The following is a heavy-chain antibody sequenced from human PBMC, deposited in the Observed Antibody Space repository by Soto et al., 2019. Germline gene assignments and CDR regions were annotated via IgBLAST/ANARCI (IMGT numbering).Heavy chain of an antibody. J-gene: IGHJ4*02. CDR1: GFTFSSYG. Sequence: PGGSLRLSCAASGFTFSSYGMHWVRQAPGKGLEWVAVIWYDGSNKYYADSVKGRFTISRDNSKNTLYLQMNSLRAEDTAVYYCARAISEPEIQLWFLDYWGQGT. CDR2: IWYDGSNK. CDR3: ARAISEPEIQLWFLDY. V-gene: IGHV3-33*08. D-gene: IGHD5-18*01.